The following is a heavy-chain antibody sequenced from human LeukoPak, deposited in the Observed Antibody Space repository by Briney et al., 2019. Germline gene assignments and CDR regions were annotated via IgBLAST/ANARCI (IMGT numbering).Heavy chain of an antibody. J-gene: IGHJ4*02. CDR1: GGSISSYY. CDR2: IYSSGST. Sequence: SETLSLTCTVSGGSISSYYWSWLRQPAGKGLEWIGRIYSSGSTNYNPSLKSRVTMSVDTSKNQFSLKLSSVTAADTAVYYCAREAYYYDSSGYRKFDYWGQGTLVTVSS. D-gene: IGHD3-22*01. CDR3: AREAYYYDSSGYRKFDY. V-gene: IGHV4-4*07.